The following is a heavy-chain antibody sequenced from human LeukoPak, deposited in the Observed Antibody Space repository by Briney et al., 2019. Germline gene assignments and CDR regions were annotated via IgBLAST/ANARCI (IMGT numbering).Heavy chain of an antibody. J-gene: IGHJ4*02. CDR2: ISHYSRTT. V-gene: IGHV3-48*04. Sequence: GGSLRLSRVASGFRISGYSFNWVRQVPGKGLEWVSFISHYSRTTYYADSVKGRFTISRDNTESSVYLQMNSLKAEDTGIYYCAREALRTSIDSWGQGTLVSVSS. CDR1: GFRISGYS. D-gene: IGHD3-3*01. CDR3: AREALRTSIDS.